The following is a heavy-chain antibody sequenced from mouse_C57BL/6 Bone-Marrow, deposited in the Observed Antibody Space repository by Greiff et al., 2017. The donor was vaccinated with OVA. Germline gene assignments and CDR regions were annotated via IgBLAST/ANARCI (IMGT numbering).Heavy chain of an antibody. Sequence: QVQLKESGAELARPGASVKLSCKASGYTFTSYGISWVKQRTGQGLEWIGEIYPRSGNTYYNEKFKGKATLTADKSSSTAYMELRSLTSEDSAVYFCARRRIYYGYDDYWGQGTTLTVSS. J-gene: IGHJ2*01. CDR3: ARRRIYYGYDDY. CDR1: GYTFTSYG. CDR2: IYPRSGNT. V-gene: IGHV1-81*01. D-gene: IGHD2-2*01.